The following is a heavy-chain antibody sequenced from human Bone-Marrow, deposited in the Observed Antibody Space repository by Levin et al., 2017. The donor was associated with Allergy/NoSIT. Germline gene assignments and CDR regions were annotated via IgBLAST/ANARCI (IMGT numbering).Heavy chain of an antibody. Sequence: AASVKVSCAASGFTFSSHSMNWVRQAPGKGLDWVSYISTTSSTIYYADSVKGRFTISRDNAKNSLYLQMNSLRDEDTAVYYCARDHITIFSLYFDYWGPGTLVTVSS. J-gene: IGHJ4*02. CDR2: ISTTSSTI. CDR3: ARDHITIFSLYFDY. D-gene: IGHD3-9*01. CDR1: GFTFSSHS. V-gene: IGHV3-48*02.